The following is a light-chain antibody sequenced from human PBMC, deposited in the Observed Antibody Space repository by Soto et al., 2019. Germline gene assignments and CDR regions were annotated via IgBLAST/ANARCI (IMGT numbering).Light chain of an antibody. V-gene: IGKV1-5*01. J-gene: IGKJ1*01. Sequence: DIQMTQSPSTLSASVVERVTITCRASQSISVWMAWYQQKPGRAPKLLIYDASNLESGVPSRFSGSGSGTEFTLAISSLQPDDFATYYCQQYNSYSWTFGQGTKVEIK. CDR1: QSISVW. CDR3: QQYNSYSWT. CDR2: DAS.